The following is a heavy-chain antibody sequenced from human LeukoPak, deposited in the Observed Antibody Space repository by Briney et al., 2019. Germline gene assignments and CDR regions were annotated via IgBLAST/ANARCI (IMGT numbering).Heavy chain of an antibody. CDR3: ARDFYGEPDEKRSLYYFDY. D-gene: IGHD1-26*01. Sequence: RRASVKVSCKASGYTFTSYYMHWVRQAPGQGLEWMGIINPSGGSTSYAQKFQGRVTMTRDTSTSTVYMELSSLRSEDTAVYYCARDFYGEPDEKRSLYYFDYWGQGTLVTVSS. V-gene: IGHV1-46*01. J-gene: IGHJ4*02. CDR1: GYTFTSYY. CDR2: INPSGGST.